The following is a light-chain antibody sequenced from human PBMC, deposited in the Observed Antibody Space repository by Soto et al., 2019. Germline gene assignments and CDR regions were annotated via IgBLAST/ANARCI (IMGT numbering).Light chain of an antibody. CDR3: QQYNNWPPTWT. J-gene: IGKJ1*01. Sequence: ERVMTQSPATLSVSPGGRATLSCRASQSISSNLAWYQQKPGQAPRLLIYGASTRATGIPARFSGSGSGTEFTLTISSLQSEDFAVYYCQQYNNWPPTWTFGQGTKVDI. V-gene: IGKV3-15*01. CDR1: QSISSN. CDR2: GAS.